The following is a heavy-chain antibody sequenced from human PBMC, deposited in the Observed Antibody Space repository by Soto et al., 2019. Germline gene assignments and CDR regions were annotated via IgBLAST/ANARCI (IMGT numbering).Heavy chain of an antibody. Sequence: EVQLVESGRGLVQPGGSLRLSCAASGFTFSSYDMHWVRQATGKGLEWVSAIGTAGDTYYPGSVKGRFTISRENAKNSWYLQMNSLTAGETAVYYGARVVAPRSYWYFDLWGRCTLVTVSS. J-gene: IGHJ2*01. CDR3: ARVVAPRSYWYFDL. CDR2: IGTAGDT. CDR1: GFTFSSYD. D-gene: IGHD3-16*02. V-gene: IGHV3-13*04.